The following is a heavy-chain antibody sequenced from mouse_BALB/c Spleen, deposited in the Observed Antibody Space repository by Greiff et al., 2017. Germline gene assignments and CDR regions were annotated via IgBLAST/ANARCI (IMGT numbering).Heavy chain of an antibody. CDR3: ARGHYGNYGGYAMDY. J-gene: IGHJ4*01. CDR2: ISSGSSTI. V-gene: IGHV5-17*02. D-gene: IGHD2-1*01. Sequence: EVKLVESGGGLVQPGGSRKLSCAASGFTFSSFGMHWVRQAPEKGLEWVAYISSGSSTIYYADTVKGRFTISRDNPKNTLFLQMTSLRSDDTARYYCARGHYGNYGGYAMDYWGQGTSVTVSS. CDR1: GFTFSSFG.